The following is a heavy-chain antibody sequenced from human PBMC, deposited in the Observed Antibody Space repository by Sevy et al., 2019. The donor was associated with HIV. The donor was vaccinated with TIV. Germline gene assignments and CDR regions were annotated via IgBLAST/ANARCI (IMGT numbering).Heavy chain of an antibody. CDR3: ARTGHGGVIAHTYFQH. CDR1: GFTFSSYW. J-gene: IGHJ1*01. CDR2: IKQDGSDK. V-gene: IGHV3-7*01. Sequence: GGSLRLSCAASGFTFSSYWMSWVRQAPGKGLEWVANIKQDGSDKYYGDSVKGRFTISRDNAKNSLYLQMNSLRAEDTAVYYCARTGHGGVIAHTYFQHWGQGTLVTVSS. D-gene: IGHD3-16*02.